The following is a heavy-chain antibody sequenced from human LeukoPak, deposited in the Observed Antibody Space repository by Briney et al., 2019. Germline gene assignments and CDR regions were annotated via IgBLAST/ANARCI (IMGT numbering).Heavy chain of an antibody. CDR1: GGSISSHY. CDR3: ARGSYSGYAYFDY. Sequence: SGTLSLTCTVPGGSISSHYWSWIRQPPGKGLEWIGYIYYSGSTNYNPSLKSRVTISVDTSKNQFSLKLSSVTAADTAVYYCARGSYSGYAYFDYWGQGTLVTVSS. V-gene: IGHV4-59*11. J-gene: IGHJ4*02. CDR2: IYYSGST. D-gene: IGHD5-12*01.